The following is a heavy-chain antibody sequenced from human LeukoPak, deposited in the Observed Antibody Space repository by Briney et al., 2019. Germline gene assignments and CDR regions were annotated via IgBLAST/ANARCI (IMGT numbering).Heavy chain of an antibody. CDR3: AKEVVMGETNYYHYGMDV. J-gene: IGHJ6*02. CDR1: GFNFRGYA. D-gene: IGHD1-26*01. CDR2: ISGSGARA. V-gene: IGHV3-23*01. Sequence: GGSLRLSCAASGFNFRGYAMSWVRQAPGKGLEWVSAISGSGARAHYAESVRGRFTISRDNSQNTLHLQMTSLRAEDTAVYYCAKEVVMGETNYYHYGMDVWGQGTTVTVSS.